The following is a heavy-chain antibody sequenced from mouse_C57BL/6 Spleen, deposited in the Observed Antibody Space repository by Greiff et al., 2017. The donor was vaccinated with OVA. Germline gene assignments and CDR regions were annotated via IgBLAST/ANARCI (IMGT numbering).Heavy chain of an antibody. V-gene: IGHV2-2*01. CDR2: IWSGGST. Sequence: QVQLKESGPGLVQPSQSLSITCTVSGFSLTSYGVHWVRQSPGKGLEWLGVIWSGGSTDYNAAFISRLSISKDNSKSQVFFKMNSLQADDTAIDYCARGIYYGSSIDYWGQGTTLTVSS. D-gene: IGHD1-1*01. CDR3: ARGIYYGSSIDY. J-gene: IGHJ2*01. CDR1: GFSLTSYG.